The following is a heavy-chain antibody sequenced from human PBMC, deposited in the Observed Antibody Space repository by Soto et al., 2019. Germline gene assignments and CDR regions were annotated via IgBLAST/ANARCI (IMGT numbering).Heavy chain of an antibody. CDR2: IYHSWST. D-gene: IGHD6-13*01. CDR1: GGSISSSNW. J-gene: IGHJ5*02. V-gene: IGHV4-4*02. CDR3: ARDRLLAAAASTRGFDP. Sequence: SETLSLTCAVSGGSISSSNWWSWVRQPPGRGLGWIGEIYHSWSTNYNPSLKSRVTISVDKSKNQFSLKLSSVTAADTAVYYCARDRLLAAAASTRGFDPWGQGTLVTVSS.